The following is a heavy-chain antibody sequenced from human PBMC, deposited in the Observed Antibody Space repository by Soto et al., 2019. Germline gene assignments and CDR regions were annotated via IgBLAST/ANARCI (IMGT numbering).Heavy chain of an antibody. CDR2: INWNSDNI. J-gene: IGHJ4*02. CDR1: GFIFNDYA. CDR3: AKNPWAYGRDGSCYVLDF. Sequence: GGSLRPSCAASGFIFNDYALHWVRQAPGKGLEWVSGINWNSDNIGYADSVKGRFTISRDNSKNFVFLQMDSLRAEDTALYYCAKNPWAYGRDGSCYVLDFGGRGTQVTVS. D-gene: IGHD2-15*01. V-gene: IGHV3-9*01.